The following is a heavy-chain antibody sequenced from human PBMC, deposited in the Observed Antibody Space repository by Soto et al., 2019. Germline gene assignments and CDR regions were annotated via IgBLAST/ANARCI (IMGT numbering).Heavy chain of an antibody. Sequence: QVQLVESGGGVVQPGRSLRLSCAASGFTFSSYGMHWVRQAPGKGLEWVAVIWYDGSNKYYADSVKGRFTISRDNSKNTLYLQMNSLRAEDTAVYNCARKAMVPETYYYYYGMDVWGQGTTVTVSS. J-gene: IGHJ6*02. CDR1: GFTFSSYG. D-gene: IGHD5-18*01. CDR3: ARKAMVPETYYYYYGMDV. CDR2: IWYDGSNK. V-gene: IGHV3-33*01.